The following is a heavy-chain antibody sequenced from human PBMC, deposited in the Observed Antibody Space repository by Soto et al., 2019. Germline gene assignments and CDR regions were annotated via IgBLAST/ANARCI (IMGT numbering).Heavy chain of an antibody. Sequence: GGSLRLSCAASGFTFSSYWMHWVRQAPGKGLVWVSRINSDGSSTSYADSVKGRFTISRDNAKNTLYLQMNSLRAEDTAVYYCARPSSIAARPFDYWGQGTLVTVSS. V-gene: IGHV3-74*01. CDR1: GFTFSSYW. J-gene: IGHJ4*02. CDR3: ARPSSIAARPFDY. D-gene: IGHD6-6*01. CDR2: INSDGSST.